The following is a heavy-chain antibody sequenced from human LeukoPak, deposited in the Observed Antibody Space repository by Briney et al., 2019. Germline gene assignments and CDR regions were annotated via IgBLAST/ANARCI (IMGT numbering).Heavy chain of an antibody. V-gene: IGHV1-46*01. CDR2: INPSGGST. J-gene: IGHJ4*02. CDR3: ASEQCGYDRNSDWMYPEAQPPEYYFDY. CDR1: GDTFTSYY. Sequence: ASVKVSCKASGDTFTSYYMHWVRQAPGQGLEWMGIINPSGGSTSYAQKFQGRVTMTRDTSTSTVYMELSSLRSEDTAVYYCASEQCGYDRNSDWMYPEAQPPEYYFDYWGQGTLVTVSS. D-gene: IGHD4-23*01.